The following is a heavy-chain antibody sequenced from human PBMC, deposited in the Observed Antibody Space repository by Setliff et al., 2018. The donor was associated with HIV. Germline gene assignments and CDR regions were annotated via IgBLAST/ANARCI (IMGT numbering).Heavy chain of an antibody. CDR3: ARDLNWGLDY. D-gene: IGHD7-27*01. Sequence: GGSLRLSCAASGFTFSSYSMNWVRQAPGKGLEWVSYISGDTRIINYADSVKGRFTISRDNAKNSLYLQMNSLRVEDTALYYCARDLNWGLDYWGQGTLVTVSS. CDR2: ISGDTRII. CDR1: GFTFSSYS. J-gene: IGHJ4*02. V-gene: IGHV3-48*01.